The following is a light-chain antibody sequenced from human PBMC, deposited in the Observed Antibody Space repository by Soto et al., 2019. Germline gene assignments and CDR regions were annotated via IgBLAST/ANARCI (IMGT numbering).Light chain of an antibody. CDR2: AAS. CDR1: QGISIL. Sequence: DSHMAQSPSSVSAFVGDSVTTTCTASQGISILLAWYQQKPGKAPKLLVYAASNLQRGVPSRFSGSGSGTHFTLTISSLQTEDFATYYCQQVNSFPPTFGRGTKVDIK. V-gene: IGKV1-12*01. J-gene: IGKJ4*01. CDR3: QQVNSFPPT.